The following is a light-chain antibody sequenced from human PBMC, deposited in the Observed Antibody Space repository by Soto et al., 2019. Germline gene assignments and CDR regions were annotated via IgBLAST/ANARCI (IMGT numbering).Light chain of an antibody. J-gene: IGLJ1*01. CDR2: EVT. V-gene: IGLV2-8*01. CDR3: SSYTGGNPTDV. Sequence: QSALTQPPSASGSPGQSVAISCTGTSSDVGGYNYVSWYQQHPGKAPKLMIYEVTIRPSGVSDRFSGSKSGNTASLTVSGLQAEDEADYYCSSYTGGNPTDVVGTGTKLTVL. CDR1: SSDVGGYNY.